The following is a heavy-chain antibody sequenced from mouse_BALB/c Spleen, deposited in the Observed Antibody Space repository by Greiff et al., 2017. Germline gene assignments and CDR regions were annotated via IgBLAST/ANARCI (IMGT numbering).Heavy chain of an antibody. CDR3: ARAYYYGSSYDGYFDV. J-gene: IGHJ1*01. D-gene: IGHD1-1*01. CDR1: GYAFTNYL. V-gene: IGHV1-54*01. Sequence: QVQLQQSGAELVRPGTSVKVSCKASGYAFTNYLIEWVKQRPGQGLEWIGVINPGRGGTNYNEKFKGKATLTADKSSSTAYMQLSSLTSDDSAVYFCARAYYYGSSYDGYFDVWGAGTTVTVSA. CDR2: INPGRGGT.